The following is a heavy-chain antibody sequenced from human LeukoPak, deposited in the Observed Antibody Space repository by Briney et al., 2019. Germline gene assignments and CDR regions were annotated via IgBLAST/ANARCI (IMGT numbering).Heavy chain of an antibody. J-gene: IGHJ4*02. V-gene: IGHV4-61*02. CDR1: GGSISSGSYY. CDR2: IYTSGST. D-gene: IGHD5-18*01. CDR3: ARWYTAMVGFDY. Sequence: SQTLSLTCTVSGGSISSGSYYWSWIRQPAGKGLEWIGRIYTSGSTNYNPSLKSRVTISVDTSKNQFSLKLSSVTAADTAVYYCARWYTAMVGFDYWGQGTPVTVSS.